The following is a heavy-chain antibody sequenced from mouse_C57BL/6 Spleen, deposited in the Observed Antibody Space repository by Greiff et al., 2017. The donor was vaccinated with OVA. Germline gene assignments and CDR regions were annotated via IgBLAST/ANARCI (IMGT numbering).Heavy chain of an antibody. CDR1: GYTFTDYN. D-gene: IGHD1-1*01. CDR2: INPNNGGT. J-gene: IGHJ2*01. CDR3: AREAYYYGSSQYYFDY. V-gene: IGHV1-22*01. Sequence: EVQLQQPGPELVKPGASVKMSCKASGYTFTDYNMHWVKQSHGKSLEWIGYINPNNGGTSYNQKFKGKATLTVNKSSSTAYMELRSLTSEDSAVYYCAREAYYYGSSQYYFDYWGQGTTLTVSS.